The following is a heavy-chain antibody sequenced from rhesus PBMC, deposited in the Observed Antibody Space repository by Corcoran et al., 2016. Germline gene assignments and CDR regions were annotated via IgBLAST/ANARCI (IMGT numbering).Heavy chain of an antibody. D-gene: IGHD6-25*01. CDR1: GFTFSSYG. V-gene: IGHV3S5*01. Sequence: EVQLVETGGGLVQPGGSLKLSCAASGFTFSSYGMSWVRQAPGKGLEWVSAINSGGRSTYYAESVKGRCTISRDNSKNTLSLQMNSLRVEDTAVYYCAKVGYSGSRDRFDFWGQGLRVTVSS. J-gene: IGHJ3*01. CDR3: AKVGYSGSRDRFDF. CDR2: INSGGRST.